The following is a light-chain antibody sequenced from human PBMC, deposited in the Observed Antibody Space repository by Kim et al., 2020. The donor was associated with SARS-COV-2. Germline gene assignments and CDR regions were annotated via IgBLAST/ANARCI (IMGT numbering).Light chain of an antibody. CDR3: GSYTLTHTYV. CDR2: DVA. V-gene: IGLV2-14*03. Sequence: QSIPGSFTETSTDGDVLDRVSCDQQQPAKAPNLIIFDVAKRPSGVSNRFSGSRSANTASLIISGLQPDDDADYYCGSYTLTHTYVFGSGTKVTVL. J-gene: IGLJ1*01. CDR1: STDGDVLDR.